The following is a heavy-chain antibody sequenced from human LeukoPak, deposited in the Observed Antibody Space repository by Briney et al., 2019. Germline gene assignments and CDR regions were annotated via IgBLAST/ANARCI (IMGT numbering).Heavy chain of an antibody. Sequence: GGSLRLSCAPSGFTFNNYCMHWVRQAPGKGREWVAFIRYEGSNKYYADSVKGRFTISRDNSKNTLYLQMNSLRVEDTALYYCAKGYGGVESGYYYYYMDVWGKGTTVTVSS. V-gene: IGHV3-30*02. D-gene: IGHD5-18*01. J-gene: IGHJ6*03. CDR1: GFTFNNYC. CDR3: AKGYGGVESGYYYYYMDV. CDR2: IRYEGSNK.